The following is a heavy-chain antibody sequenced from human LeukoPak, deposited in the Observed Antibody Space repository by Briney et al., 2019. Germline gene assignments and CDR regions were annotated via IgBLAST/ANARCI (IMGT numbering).Heavy chain of an antibody. CDR3: AKTSLRDQYTSSWYYFDY. V-gene: IGHV3-23*01. Sequence: GGSLRLSCAASGFTFSSYAMSWVRQAPGKGLEWVSAISGSGGTTYHADSVKGRFTISRDNSKTPLYLQMNSLRREATAVSYCAKTSLRDQYTSSWYYFDYWGQGTLVTVSS. CDR1: GFTFSSYA. J-gene: IGHJ4*02. CDR2: ISGSGGTT. D-gene: IGHD6-13*01.